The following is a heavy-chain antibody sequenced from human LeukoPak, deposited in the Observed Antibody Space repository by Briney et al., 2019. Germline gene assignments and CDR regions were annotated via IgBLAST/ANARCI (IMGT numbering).Heavy chain of an antibody. CDR1: GFTFSSYA. CDR3: ARNYYGSGHFDY. Sequence: PGGSLRLSCAASGFTFSSYAMHWVCQAPGKGLEWVAVISYDGSNKYYADSVKGRFTISRDNSKNTLYLQMNSLRAEDTAVYYCARNYYGSGHFDYWGQGTLVTVSS. D-gene: IGHD3-10*01. CDR2: ISYDGSNK. V-gene: IGHV3-30*04. J-gene: IGHJ4*02.